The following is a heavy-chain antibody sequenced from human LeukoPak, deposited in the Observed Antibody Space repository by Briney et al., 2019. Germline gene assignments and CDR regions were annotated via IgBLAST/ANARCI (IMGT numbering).Heavy chain of an antibody. Sequence: KPGESLRLSCAASGFTFSDYYMSWIRQAPGKGLEWVSYISSSSSSTNYADSVKGRFTISRENAKNSLYLQMNSLRAEDTAVYYCARALSSSSTLYYFDYWGQGTLVAFS. D-gene: IGHD6-13*01. J-gene: IGHJ4*02. CDR2: ISSSSSST. CDR1: GFTFSDYY. CDR3: ARALSSSSTLYYFDY. V-gene: IGHV3-11*05.